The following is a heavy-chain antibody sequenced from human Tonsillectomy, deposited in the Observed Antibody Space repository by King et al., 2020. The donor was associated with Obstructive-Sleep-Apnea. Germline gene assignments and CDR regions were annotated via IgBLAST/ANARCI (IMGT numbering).Heavy chain of an antibody. Sequence: QEQLVQSGAEVKKPGSSVKVSCKASGGTFSSYAISWLRQAPGQGLEWMGGIIPILGIANYAQKFQGRVTITADKSTSTAYMELSSLRSEDTAMYYCARSFYDYYDSSGFLTFFDDWGQGTLVTVSS. D-gene: IGHD3-22*01. CDR1: GGTFSSYA. CDR2: IIPILGIA. J-gene: IGHJ4*02. V-gene: IGHV1-69*09. CDR3: ARSFYDYYDSSGFLTFFDD.